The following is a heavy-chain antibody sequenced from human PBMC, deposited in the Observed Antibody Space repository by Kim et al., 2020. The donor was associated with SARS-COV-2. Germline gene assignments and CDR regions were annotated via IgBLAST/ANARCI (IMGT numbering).Heavy chain of an antibody. Sequence: ASVKVSCKASGYTFATYAVHWVRQAPGQRPEWMGWVNAGNGNTRYSQNFQGRVTITRDPSATTAYMELSSLRSEDTAIYYCAREGGGTIGLVFDPWGQGTMVTVSS. V-gene: IGHV1-3*01. J-gene: IGHJ5*02. CDR3: AREGGGTIGLVFDP. CDR2: VNAGNGNT. CDR1: GYTFATYA. D-gene: IGHD3-16*02.